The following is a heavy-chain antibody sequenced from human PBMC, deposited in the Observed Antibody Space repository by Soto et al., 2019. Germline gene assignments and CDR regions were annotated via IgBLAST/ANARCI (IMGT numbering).Heavy chain of an antibody. D-gene: IGHD3-22*01. J-gene: IGHJ4*02. CDR3: SRQIYDSDTEPNFQYYFDS. Sequence: GESLKISCNGSGYSFAVYWITWVRQKPGKGLEWMGRIDPSDSQTYYSPSFRGHVTISATKSITTVFLQWSSLRASDTAMYYCSRQIYDSDTEPNFQYYFDSWGQGTPVTVSS. CDR2: IDPSDSQT. CDR1: GYSFAVYW. V-gene: IGHV5-10-1*01.